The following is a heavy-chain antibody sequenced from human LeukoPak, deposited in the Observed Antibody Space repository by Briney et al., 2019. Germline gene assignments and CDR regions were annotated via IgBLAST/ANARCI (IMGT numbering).Heavy chain of an antibody. V-gene: IGHV4-30-2*01. CDR1: GGSISSGGYY. CDR2: INHSGST. D-gene: IGHD5-18*01. CDR3: ARGRYSFGY. J-gene: IGHJ4*02. Sequence: PSQTLSLTCTVSGGSISSGGYYWSWIRQPPGKGLEWIGEINHSGSTNYNPSLKSRVTISVDASKNQFSLNLSSVTAADTAVYFCARGRYSFGYWGQGTLVTVSS.